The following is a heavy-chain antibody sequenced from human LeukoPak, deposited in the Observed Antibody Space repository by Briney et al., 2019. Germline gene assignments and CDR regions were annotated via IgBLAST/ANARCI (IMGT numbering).Heavy chain of an antibody. CDR1: GYTFTGYY. V-gene: IGHV1-2*02. D-gene: IGHD4-17*01. J-gene: IGHJ5*02. Sequence: ASVKVSCKASGYTFTGYYMHWVRQAPGQGLEWMGWINPNSGGTNYAQKFQGRVTMTRDTSISTAYMELSRLRSDDTAVYYCARDQADDYGDYDSWFDPWGQGTLVTVSS. CDR3: ARDQADDYGDYDSWFDP. CDR2: INPNSGGT.